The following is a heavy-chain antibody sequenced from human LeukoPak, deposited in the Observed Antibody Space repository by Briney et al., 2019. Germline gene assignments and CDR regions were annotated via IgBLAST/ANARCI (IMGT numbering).Heavy chain of an antibody. CDR3: ARGGEYYYDSSGYYPDY. CDR1: GFTFSSYA. D-gene: IGHD3-22*01. CDR2: IYYSGST. V-gene: IGHV4-39*01. J-gene: IGHJ4*02. Sequence: LRLSCAASGFTFSSYAMHWIRQPPGKGLEWIGSIYYSGSTYYNPSLKSRVTISVDTSKNQFSLKLSSVTAADTAVYYCARGGEYYYDSSGYYPDYWGQGTLVTVSS.